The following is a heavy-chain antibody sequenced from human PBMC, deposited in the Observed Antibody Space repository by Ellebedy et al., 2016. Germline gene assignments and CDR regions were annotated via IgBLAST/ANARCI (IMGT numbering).Heavy chain of an antibody. J-gene: IGHJ6*02. V-gene: IGHV4-34*01. Sequence: SETLSLTXAAYGGSFSGYYWSWIRQPPGKGLEWIGEINHSGSTNYNPSLKSRVTISVDTSKNQFSLKLSSVTAADTAVYYCASLGYCSGGSCYESYYYGMDVWGQGTTVTVSS. CDR3: ASLGYCSGGSCYESYYYGMDV. D-gene: IGHD2-15*01. CDR2: INHSGST. CDR1: GGSFSGYY.